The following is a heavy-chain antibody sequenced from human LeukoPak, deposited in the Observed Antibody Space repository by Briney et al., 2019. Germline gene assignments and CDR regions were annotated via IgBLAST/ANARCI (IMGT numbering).Heavy chain of an antibody. CDR2: ISYDGSNK. V-gene: IGHV3-30*18. D-gene: IGHD2-2*01. CDR3: AKQLGYCSSTSCAGFDP. J-gene: IGHJ5*02. Sequence: TGGSLRLSCAASGFTFSSYSMNWVRQAPGKGLEWVAVISYDGSNKYYADSVKGRFTISRDNSKNTLYLQMNSLRAEDTAVYYCAKQLGYCSSTSCAGFDPWGQGTLVTVSS. CDR1: GFTFSSYS.